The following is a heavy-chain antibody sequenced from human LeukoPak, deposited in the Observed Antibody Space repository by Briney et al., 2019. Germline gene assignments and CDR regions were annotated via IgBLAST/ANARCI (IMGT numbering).Heavy chain of an antibody. CDR3: ANIPKSDSSGYPPTLGAFDI. CDR2: IRSKAYGGTT. Sequence: PGRSLRLSCTAPGFTFGDYAMSWFRQAPGKGLEWVGFIRSKAYGGTTEYAASVKGRFTISRDDSKSIAYLQMNSLRAEDTAVYYCANIPKSDSSGYPPTLGAFDIWGQGTMVTVSS. D-gene: IGHD3-22*01. V-gene: IGHV3-49*03. CDR1: GFTFGDYA. J-gene: IGHJ3*02.